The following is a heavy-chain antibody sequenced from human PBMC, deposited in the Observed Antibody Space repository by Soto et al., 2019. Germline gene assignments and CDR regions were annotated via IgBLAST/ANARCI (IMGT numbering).Heavy chain of an antibody. Sequence: TCTVSGGSISSYYWSWIRQPPGKGLEWMGGFDPDDGETSYAQKFQGRVTMTGDTSTSTVYMELSSLRSEDTAVYYCARDRPVHDAFDIWGQGTMVTVSS. CDR3: ARDRPVHDAFDI. CDR1: GGSISSYY. V-gene: IGHV1-24*01. D-gene: IGHD6-6*01. J-gene: IGHJ3*02. CDR2: FDPDDGET.